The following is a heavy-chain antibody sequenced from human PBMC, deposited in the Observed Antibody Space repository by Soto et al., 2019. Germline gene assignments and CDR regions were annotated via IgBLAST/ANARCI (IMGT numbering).Heavy chain of an antibody. Sequence: GGSLRLSCAASGFTFSSYSMNWVRQAPGKGLEWVSSISSSSSYIYYADSVKGRFTISRDNAKNSLYLQMNSLRAEDTAVYYCARDALGDLDAFDIWGQGTMVTVSS. D-gene: IGHD3-16*01. V-gene: IGHV3-21*01. CDR1: GFTFSSYS. J-gene: IGHJ3*02. CDR3: ARDALGDLDAFDI. CDR2: ISSSSSYI.